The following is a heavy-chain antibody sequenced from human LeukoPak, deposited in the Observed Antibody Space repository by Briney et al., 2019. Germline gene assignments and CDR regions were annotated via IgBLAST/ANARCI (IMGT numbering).Heavy chain of an antibody. J-gene: IGHJ4*02. CDR1: GFSFSGQA. V-gene: IGHV3-30*04. CDR2: ISFDGRNK. CDR3: ASAQSGWSDDLDN. D-gene: IGHD6-19*01. Sequence: GGSLRPSSEAPGFSFSGQAMQWVRQAPGKGLEWVTTISFDGRNKYYADSVKGRFTISRDNSKNTLYLQMNSLRAEDTAVYYCASAQSGWSDDLDNWGEGNPFTVSS.